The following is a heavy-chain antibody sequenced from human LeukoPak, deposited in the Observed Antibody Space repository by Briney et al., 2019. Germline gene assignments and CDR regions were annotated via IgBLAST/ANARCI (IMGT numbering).Heavy chain of an antibody. CDR3: ARGLVGATYFDY. V-gene: IGHV4-34*01. CDR1: GGGFRGYS. CDR2: INHSGST. J-gene: IGHJ4*02. D-gene: IGHD1-26*01. Sequence: PSKNVALTGADRGGGFRGYSWSWMRQPQGKGLEWIGEINHSGSTNYNPSLKSRATISVDTSKNQFSLKLSSVTAADTAVYYCARGLVGATYFDYWGQGTLVTVSS.